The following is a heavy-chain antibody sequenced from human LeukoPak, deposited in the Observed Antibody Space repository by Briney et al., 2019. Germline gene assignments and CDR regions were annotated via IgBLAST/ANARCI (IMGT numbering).Heavy chain of an antibody. CDR1: GGSISSGNYY. D-gene: IGHD4-17*01. V-gene: IGHV4-61*10. CDR2: IYYSGST. Sequence: SQTLSLTCAVSGGSISSGNYYWSWIRQSAGKGLEWIGYIYYSGSTNYNPSLKSRVTISVDTSKNQFSLNLNSVTAADTAVYYCARAVTYGIDTGYFDYWGQGTLVTVSS. J-gene: IGHJ4*02. CDR3: ARAVTYGIDTGYFDY.